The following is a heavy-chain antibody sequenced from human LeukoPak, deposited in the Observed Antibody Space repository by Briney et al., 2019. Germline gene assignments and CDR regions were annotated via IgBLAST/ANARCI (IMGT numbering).Heavy chain of an antibody. CDR1: GGSFSGYY. Sequence: PSETLSLTCAVYGGSFSGYYWSWIRQPAGKGLEWIGRIYTSGSTNYNPSLKSRVTISVDTSKNQFSLKLSSVTAADTAVYYCARGDGAADKGYYFDYWGQGTLVTVSS. D-gene: IGHD6-13*01. CDR3: ARGDGAADKGYYFDY. CDR2: IYTSGST. V-gene: IGHV4-59*10. J-gene: IGHJ4*02.